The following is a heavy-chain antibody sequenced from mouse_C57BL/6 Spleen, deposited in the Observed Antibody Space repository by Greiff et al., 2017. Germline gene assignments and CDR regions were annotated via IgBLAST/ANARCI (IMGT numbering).Heavy chain of an antibody. J-gene: IGHJ2*01. D-gene: IGHD2-1*01. CDR1: GFTFSDYY. CDR3: ARRGGNWYYFDY. CDR2: ISNGGGST. V-gene: IGHV5-12*01. Sequence: EVKLVESGGGLVQPGGSLKLSCAASGFTFSDYYMYWVRQTPEKRLEWVAYISNGGGSTYYPDTVKGRFTISRDNAKNTLYLQMSRLKSEDTAMYYCARRGGNWYYFDYWGQGTTLTVSS.